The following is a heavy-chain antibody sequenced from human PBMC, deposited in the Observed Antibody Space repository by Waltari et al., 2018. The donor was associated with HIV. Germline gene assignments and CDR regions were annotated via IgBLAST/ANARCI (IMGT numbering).Heavy chain of an antibody. CDR2: IYYSGST. D-gene: IGHD3-22*01. V-gene: IGHV4-39*01. CDR1: GGSISSSSYY. Sequence: QLQLQESGPGLVKPSETLSLTCTVSGGSISSSSYYWGWIRQPPGKGLEWIGSIYYSGSTYYNPSLKSRVTISVDTSKNQFSLKLSSVTAADTAVYYCARHFSYYYDSSGYHAFDIWGQGTMVTVSS. J-gene: IGHJ3*02. CDR3: ARHFSYYYDSSGYHAFDI.